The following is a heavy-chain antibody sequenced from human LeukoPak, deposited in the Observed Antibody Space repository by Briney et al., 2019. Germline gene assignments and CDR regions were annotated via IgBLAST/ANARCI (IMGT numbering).Heavy chain of an antibody. CDR3: ARSGNWFDH. Sequence: PSETLSLTCSVSGGFMTSSSYYWGWIRQPPGKGLEWIGSTYYSGSTYYNPSLKSRVTISVDTSKKQFSLKLSSVTAADTAVYYCARSGNWFDHWGQGTLVIVSS. CDR1: GGFMTSSSYY. J-gene: IGHJ5*02. V-gene: IGHV4-39*01. CDR2: TYYSGST.